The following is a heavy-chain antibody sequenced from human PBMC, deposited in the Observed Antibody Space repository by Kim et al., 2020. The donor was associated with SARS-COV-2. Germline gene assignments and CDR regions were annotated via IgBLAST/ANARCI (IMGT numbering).Heavy chain of an antibody. CDR3: ARRSTSSSGFSFDY. D-gene: IGHD6-19*01. V-gene: IGHV6-1*01. Sequence: AVSVQSRSTINPDTSENQFSLQLNSVTPEDTAVYYCARRSTSSSGFSFDYWGQGALVTVSS. J-gene: IGHJ4*02.